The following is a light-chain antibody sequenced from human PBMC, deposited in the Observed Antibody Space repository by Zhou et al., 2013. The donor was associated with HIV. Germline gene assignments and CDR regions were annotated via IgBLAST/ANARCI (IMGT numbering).Light chain of an antibody. J-gene: IGKJ5*01. V-gene: IGKV1-6*01. CDR2: AAS. CDR3: QQYNLYPIT. CDR1: QAIRND. Sequence: AIQMTQSPSSLSASVGERVTITCRASQAIRNDLAWYQQKPGKAPELLIYAASTVQSGVPSRFSGSGSGTDFTLTISSLQPDDSASYYCQQYNLYPITFGQGTRLEI.